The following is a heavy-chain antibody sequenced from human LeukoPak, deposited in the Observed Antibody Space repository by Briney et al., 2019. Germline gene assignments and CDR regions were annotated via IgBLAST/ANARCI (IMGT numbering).Heavy chain of an antibody. CDR2: MNPNSGNT. V-gene: IGHV1-8*03. J-gene: IGHJ6*03. Sequence: ASVKVSCKASGYTFTSYDINWVRQATGQGLEWMGWMNPNSGNTGYAQKFQGRVTITRNTSISTAYMELSSLRSEDTAVYYCAGGGIVVVPAAPGYYYYYYYMDVWGKGTTVTISS. CDR3: AGGGIVVVPAAPGYYYYYYYMDV. D-gene: IGHD2-2*01. CDR1: GYTFTSYD.